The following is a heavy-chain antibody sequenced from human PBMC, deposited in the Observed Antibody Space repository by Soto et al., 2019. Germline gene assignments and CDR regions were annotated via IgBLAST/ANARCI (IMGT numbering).Heavy chain of an antibody. V-gene: IGHV1-8*01. CDR2: MNPNSGNT. Sequence: QVQLVQSGAEVKKPGASVKVSCKASGYTFTSYDINWVRQATGQGLEWMGWMNPNSGNTGYAQKFQGRGTMARNTSISKAYMELSSLRSEDTAVYYCARGRYYYDSSGTYGMDVWGQGTTVTVSS. CDR3: ARGRYYYDSSGTYGMDV. J-gene: IGHJ6*02. D-gene: IGHD3-22*01. CDR1: GYTFTSYD.